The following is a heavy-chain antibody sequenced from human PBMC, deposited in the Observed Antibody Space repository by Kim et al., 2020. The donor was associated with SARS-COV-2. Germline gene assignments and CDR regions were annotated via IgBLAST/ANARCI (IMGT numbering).Heavy chain of an antibody. CDR3: ASGYGDYASVVGMDV. CDR2: IYSGGST. V-gene: IGHV3-53*01. D-gene: IGHD4-17*01. Sequence: GGSLRLSCAASGFTVSSNYMSWVRQAPGKGLEWVSVIYSGGSTYYADSVKGRFTISRDNSKNTLYLQMNSLRAEDTAVYYCASGYGDYASVVGMDVWGQGTTVTVSS. CDR1: GFTVSSNY. J-gene: IGHJ6*02.